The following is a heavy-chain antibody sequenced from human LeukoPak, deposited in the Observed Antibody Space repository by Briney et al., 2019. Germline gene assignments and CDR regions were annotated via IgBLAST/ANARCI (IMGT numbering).Heavy chain of an antibody. CDR1: GFTFDDYA. CDR2: ISWNSGSI. J-gene: IGHJ4*02. Sequence: GGSLRLSCAASGFTFDDYAMHWVRQAPGKGLEWVSGISWNSGSIGYADSVKGRFTISRDNAKNSLYLQMNSLRAEDTAVYYCARDKGRYYGSGSYYNEFDYWGQGTLVTVSS. V-gene: IGHV3-9*01. CDR3: ARDKGRYYGSGSYYNEFDY. D-gene: IGHD3-10*01.